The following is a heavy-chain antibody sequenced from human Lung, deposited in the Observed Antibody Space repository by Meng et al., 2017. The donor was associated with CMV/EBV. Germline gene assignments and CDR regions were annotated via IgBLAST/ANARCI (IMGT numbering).Heavy chain of an antibody. CDR3: AREGGSTADWFDP. V-gene: IGHV1-2*02. Sequence: KASGYTFTGYYMHWVRQDPGQGLEWMGWINPNSGGTNYAQKLQGRVTMTRDTSISTAYMELSRLRSDDTAVYYCAREGGSTADWFDPWGQGTLVTVSS. CDR2: INPNSGGT. J-gene: IGHJ5*02. CDR1: GYTFTGYY. D-gene: IGHD2-2*01.